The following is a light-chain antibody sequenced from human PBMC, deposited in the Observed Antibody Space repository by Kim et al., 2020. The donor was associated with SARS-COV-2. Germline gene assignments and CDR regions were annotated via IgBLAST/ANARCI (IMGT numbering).Light chain of an antibody. V-gene: IGLV3-19*01. CDR2: GKN. CDR1: SLRSYY. Sequence: SSELTQDPAVSVALGQTVRITCQGDSLRSYYASWYQQKPGQAPVLVIYGKNNRPSGIPDRFSGSSSGNTASLTITGAQAGDEADYYCNSRDSSGNRVLFGGGTQLTVL. J-gene: IGLJ2*01. CDR3: NSRDSSGNRVL.